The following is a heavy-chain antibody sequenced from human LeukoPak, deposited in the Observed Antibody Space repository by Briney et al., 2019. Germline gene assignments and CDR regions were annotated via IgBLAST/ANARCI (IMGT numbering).Heavy chain of an antibody. CDR3: AKDIPLEYSSSWYNYYYGMDV. CDR1: GFTFSSYG. Sequence: GGSLRLSCAASGFTFSSYGMHWVRQAPGKGLEWVAVISYDGSNKYYADSVKGRFTISRDNSKNTLYLQMNSLRAEDTAVYYCAKDIPLEYSSSWYNYYYGMDVWGQGTTVTVSS. V-gene: IGHV3-30*18. J-gene: IGHJ6*02. D-gene: IGHD6-13*01. CDR2: ISYDGSNK.